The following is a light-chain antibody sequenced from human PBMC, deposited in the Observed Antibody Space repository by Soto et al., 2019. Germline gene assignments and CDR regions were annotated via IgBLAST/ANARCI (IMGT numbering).Light chain of an antibody. V-gene: IGKV3-20*01. J-gene: IGKJ4*01. CDR2: GTS. CDR1: QTVFNSY. Sequence: IVLTQSPGILSLSPGDRATLSCRASQTVFNSYLTWFQQKPGQPPRLLMYGTSNRATGVPDRFNGSGSGTDFTLTISRLVPEDFAVYYCQQYGSSPLTFGGGTKVEVK. CDR3: QQYGSSPLT.